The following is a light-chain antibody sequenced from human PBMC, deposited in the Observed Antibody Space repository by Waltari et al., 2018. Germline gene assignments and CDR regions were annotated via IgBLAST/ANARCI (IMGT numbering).Light chain of an antibody. CDR1: QSVSNK. J-gene: IGKJ4*01. CDR3: QQYSSWTPFT. V-gene: IGKV3-15*01. Sequence: MVMTQSQATLPVSPGERATLSCRASQSVSNKLAWYRQKPGQAPSLLIYGSSSRAPGIPARISGSGSGTEFTLTISSLQSEDFALYYCQQYSSWTPFTFGGGTKVEI. CDR2: GSS.